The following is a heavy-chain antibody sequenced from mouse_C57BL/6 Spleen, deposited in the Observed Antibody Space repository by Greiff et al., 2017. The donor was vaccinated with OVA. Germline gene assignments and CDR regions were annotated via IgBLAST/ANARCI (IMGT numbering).Heavy chain of an antibody. D-gene: IGHD4-1*01. CDR2: IYPRDGST. V-gene: IGHV1-85*01. J-gene: IGHJ2*01. CDR3: ARFQFGYYFDY. Sequence: VKLVESGPELVKPGASVKLSCKASGYTFTSYDINWVKQRPGQGLEWIGWIYPRDGSTKYNEKLKGKATLTVDTSSSTAYMELHSLTSEDSAVYFCARFQFGYYFDYWGQGTTLTVSS. CDR1: GYTFTSYD.